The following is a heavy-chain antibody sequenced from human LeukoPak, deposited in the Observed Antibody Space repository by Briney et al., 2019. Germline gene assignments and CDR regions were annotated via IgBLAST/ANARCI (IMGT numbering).Heavy chain of an antibody. CDR2: IYYSGST. J-gene: IGHJ6*03. V-gene: IGHV4-39*01. CDR3: ARTNYDILTGYYLPGSGGYYYYMDV. D-gene: IGHD3-9*01. CDR1: GGSISSSSYY. Sequence: SETLSLTCTVSGGSISSSSYYWGWIRQPPGKGLEWIGSIYYSGSTYYNPSLKSRVTISVDTSKNQFSLKLSSVTAADTAVYYCARTNYDILTGYYLPGSGGYYYYMDVWGKGTTVTISS.